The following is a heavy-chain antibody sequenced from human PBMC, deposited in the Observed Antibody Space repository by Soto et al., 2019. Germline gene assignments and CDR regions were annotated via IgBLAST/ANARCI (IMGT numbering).Heavy chain of an antibody. CDR2: IVVGSGNT. V-gene: IGHV1-58*01. CDR3: AALEMATITPYFDY. D-gene: IGHD5-12*01. CDR1: GFTFTSSA. J-gene: IGHJ4*02. Sequence: ASVKVSCKASGFTFTSSAVQWVRQARGQRLEWIGWIVVGSGNTNYAQKFQERVTITRDMSTSTAYMELSSLRSEDTAVYYCAALEMATITPYFDYWGQGTLVTVSS.